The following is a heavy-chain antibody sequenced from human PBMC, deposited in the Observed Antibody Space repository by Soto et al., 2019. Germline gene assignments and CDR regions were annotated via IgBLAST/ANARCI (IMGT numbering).Heavy chain of an antibody. V-gene: IGHV3-48*01. J-gene: IGHJ6*03. CDR2: ISSSSSTI. D-gene: IGHD6-19*01. CDR1: GFTFSSYS. Sequence: GGSLRLSCAASGFTFSSYSMNWVRQAPGKGLEWVSYISSSSSTIYYADSVKGRFTISRDNAKNSLYLQMNSLRAEDTAVYYCARDSSGPRISYYYYMDVWGKGTTVTVSS. CDR3: ARDSSGPRISYYYYMDV.